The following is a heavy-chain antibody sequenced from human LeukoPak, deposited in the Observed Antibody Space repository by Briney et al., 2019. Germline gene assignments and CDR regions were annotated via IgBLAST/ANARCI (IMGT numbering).Heavy chain of an antibody. CDR2: IIPIFGTA. D-gene: IGHD3-10*01. CDR1: GGTFSSYA. J-gene: IGHJ5*02. V-gene: IGHV1-69*05. CDR3: ARKNKLLWFGELRGWFDP. Sequence: SVKVSCKASGGTFSSYAISWVRQAPGQELEWMGGIIPIFGTANYAQKFQGRVTITTDESTSTAYMELSSLRSEDTAVYYCARKNKLLWFGELRGWFDPWGQGTLVTVSS.